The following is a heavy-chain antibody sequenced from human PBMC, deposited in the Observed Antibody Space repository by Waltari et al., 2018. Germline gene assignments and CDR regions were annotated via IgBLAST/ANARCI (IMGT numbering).Heavy chain of an antibody. CDR1: GGSFRGYS. V-gene: IGHV4-34*01. CDR2: IKHSGST. Sequence: QVQLQQWGAGLLKPSETLSLTCAVYGGSFRGYSWRWIRQPPGTGREWIGEIKHSGSTNYNPSLKSRVTISVDTSKNQFSLKLSSVTAADTTVYYCARAPYDYVWGSYLYQRRFDYWGQGTLVTVSS. CDR3: ARAPYDYVWGSYLYQRRFDY. J-gene: IGHJ4*02. D-gene: IGHD3-16*02.